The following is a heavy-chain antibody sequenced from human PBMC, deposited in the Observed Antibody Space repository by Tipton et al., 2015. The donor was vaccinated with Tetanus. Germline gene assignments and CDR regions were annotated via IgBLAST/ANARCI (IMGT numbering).Heavy chain of an antibody. D-gene: IGHD1-26*01. Sequence: SLRLSCTTSGLFFHNAWMNWVRQGPGKGLEWVGRIKSKTDGGTTDYAARVKDRFSISRDDSKNTLFLLMNSLKIEDTAVYYCTASGKVGWGSRVGYWGRGSLVTVSS. CDR3: TASGKVGWGSRVGY. CDR1: GLFFHNAW. J-gene: IGHJ4*02. V-gene: IGHV3-15*07. CDR2: IKSKTDGGTT.